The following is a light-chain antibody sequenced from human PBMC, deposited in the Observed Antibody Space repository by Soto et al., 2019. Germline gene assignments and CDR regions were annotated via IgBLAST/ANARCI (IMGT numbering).Light chain of an antibody. J-gene: IGLJ2*01. CDR3: GSWEGSQNVGV. CDR2: SNN. V-gene: IGLV1-44*01. CDR1: SSNIGSNT. Sequence: QSVLTQPPSASGTPGQRVTISCSGSSSNIGSNTVNWYQQLPGTAPKLLIYSNNQRPSGVPDRFSGSKSGTSASLAISGLQAEDEADYYCGSWEGSQNVGVFGGGTKLTVL.